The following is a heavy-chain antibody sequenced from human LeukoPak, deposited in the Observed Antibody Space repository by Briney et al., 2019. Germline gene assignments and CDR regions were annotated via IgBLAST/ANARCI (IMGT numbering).Heavy chain of an antibody. CDR2: ITPNSGGT. Sequence: GASVTLSCKASGYTFTGYYIHWVRHAPGQRLEWMGWITPNSGGTIYAQKFQDRVTMTRDTSISTAYMWVSRMKSDETAGYYWAMLSRGYYFDYWGQGTLVTVSS. J-gene: IGHJ4*02. V-gene: IGHV1-2*02. CDR1: GYTFTGYY. CDR3: AMLSRGYYFDY. D-gene: IGHD3-22*01.